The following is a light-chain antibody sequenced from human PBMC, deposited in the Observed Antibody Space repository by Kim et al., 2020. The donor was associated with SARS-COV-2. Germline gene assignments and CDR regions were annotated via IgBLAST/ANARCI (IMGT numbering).Light chain of an antibody. CDR3: QQCDNWPLT. J-gene: IGKJ4*01. V-gene: IGKV3-11*01. CDR1: QSVSSY. CDR2: DAS. Sequence: EIVLTQSPATLSLSPGERATFSCRASQSVSSYLAWYQQKPGQAPRLLIYDASNRATGIPARFSGSGSGTDFTLTISSLEPEDFAVYYCQQCDNWPLTFGGGTKVDIK.